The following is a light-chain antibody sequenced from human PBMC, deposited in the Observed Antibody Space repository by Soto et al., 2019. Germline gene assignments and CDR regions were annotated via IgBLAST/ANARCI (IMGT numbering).Light chain of an antibody. CDR1: SSNIGARFD. J-gene: IGLJ1*01. CDR3: QSYDSSLPGFV. V-gene: IGLV1-40*01. Sequence: QAVVTQPPSVSGAPGQRVTISCTGSSSNIGARFDVHWYRHLPGTAPKLLISVNTNGPSGVADRFSGSKSGTSASLAIAGLKAEDEADYYCQSYDSSLPGFVFGPGTTVNVL. CDR2: VNT.